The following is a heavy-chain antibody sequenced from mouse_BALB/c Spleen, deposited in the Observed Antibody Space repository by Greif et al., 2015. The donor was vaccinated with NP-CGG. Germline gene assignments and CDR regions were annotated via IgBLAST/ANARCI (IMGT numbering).Heavy chain of an antibody. V-gene: IGHV5-6-4*01. J-gene: IGHJ3*01. CDR3: TREYESWFAY. D-gene: IGHD2-12*01. CDR2: ISSGGSYT. CDR1: GFTFSSYT. Sequence: VQLKDSGGGLVKPGGSLKLSCAASGFTFSSYTMSWVRQTPEKRLEWVATISSGGSYTYYPDSVKGRFTISRDNAKNTLYLQMSSLKSEDTAMYYCTREYESWFAYWGQGTLVTVSA.